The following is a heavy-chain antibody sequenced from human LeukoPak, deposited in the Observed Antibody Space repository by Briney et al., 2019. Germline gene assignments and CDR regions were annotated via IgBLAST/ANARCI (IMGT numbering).Heavy chain of an antibody. J-gene: IGHJ4*02. CDR1: GFTFSNYA. CDR2: ISDSGWST. Sequence: PGGSLRLSCAASGFTFSNYAMNWVRQAPGKGLEWVSNISDSGWSTNYADSVKGRFTISRDNFKNTLYLQMNSLRAEDTAVYYCAKDPDCTSGICYTFFDYWGQGTLVTVSS. D-gene: IGHD2-8*01. CDR3: AKDPDCTSGICYTFFDY. V-gene: IGHV3-23*01.